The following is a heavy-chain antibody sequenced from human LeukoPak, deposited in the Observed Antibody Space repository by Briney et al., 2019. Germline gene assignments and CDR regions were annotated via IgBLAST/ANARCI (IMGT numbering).Heavy chain of an antibody. D-gene: IGHD6-13*01. CDR1: GYSLTNHY. J-gene: IGHJ5*02. CDR2: ILHTGST. V-gene: IGHV4-34*12. Sequence: SETQSLTCAVYGYSLTNHYWIWIRQPPGKGLEWIGEILHTGSTNSNPSFQSRVTISVDTSKNQFFLNLTSVTAADTAVFYCARGPAAVHPWGQGTLVTVSS. CDR3: ARGPAAVHP.